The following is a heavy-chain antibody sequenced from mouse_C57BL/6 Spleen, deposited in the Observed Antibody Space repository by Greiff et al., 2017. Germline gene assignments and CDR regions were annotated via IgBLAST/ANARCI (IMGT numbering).Heavy chain of an antibody. V-gene: IGHV1-15*01. CDR2: IDPETGGT. CDR3: TRFLLN. D-gene: IGHD2-1*01. CDR1: GYTFTDYE. J-gene: IGHJ2*01. Sequence: SGAELVRPGASVTLSCKASGYTFTDYEMHWVKQTPVHGLEWIGAIDPETGGTAYNQKFKGKAILTADKSSSTAYMELRSLTSEDSAVYYCTRFLLNWGQGTTLTVSS.